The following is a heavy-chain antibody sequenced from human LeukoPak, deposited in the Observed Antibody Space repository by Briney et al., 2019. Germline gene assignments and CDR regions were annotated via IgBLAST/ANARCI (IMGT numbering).Heavy chain of an antibody. CDR2: IKQDGSEK. CDR1: GFTFSSYW. CDR3: ARDYYDSSGYYYRLAFDI. D-gene: IGHD3-22*01. J-gene: IGHJ3*02. Sequence: GGSLRLSCAASGFTFSSYWMSWVRQAPGKGLEWVANIKQDGSEKYYVDSVKGRFTISRDNAKNSLYLQMNSLRAEDTAVYYCARDYYDSSGYYYRLAFDIWGQGTMVTVSS. V-gene: IGHV3-7*01.